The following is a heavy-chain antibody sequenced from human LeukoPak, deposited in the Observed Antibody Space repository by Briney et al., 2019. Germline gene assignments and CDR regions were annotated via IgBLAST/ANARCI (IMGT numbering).Heavy chain of an antibody. CDR3: AMKSSGGAFDI. Sequence: ASVKVSCKASGGTFSSYAISWVRQPPGQGLEWMGGIIPIFGTANYAQKFQGRVTITADESTSTDYMELSSLRSEDTAVYYCAMKSSGGAFDIWGQGTMVTVSS. CDR2: IIPIFGTA. D-gene: IGHD6-25*01. V-gene: IGHV1-69*13. CDR1: GGTFSSYA. J-gene: IGHJ3*02.